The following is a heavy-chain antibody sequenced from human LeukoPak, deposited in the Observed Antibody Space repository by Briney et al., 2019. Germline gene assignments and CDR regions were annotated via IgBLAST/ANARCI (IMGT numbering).Heavy chain of an antibody. V-gene: IGHV3-7*05. CDR2: IKEDGSEK. D-gene: IGHD5-24*01. CDR1: GFTFSNYR. J-gene: IGHJ5*02. Sequence: HPGGSLRLSCAASGFTFSNYRMIWVRQAQGKGLEWVGNIKEDGSEKRYADSVRGRFTISRDNAQTSIYLQMNSLRAEDTAVYYCARASKPWLQLTWGQGTLVTVSS. CDR3: ARASKPWLQLT.